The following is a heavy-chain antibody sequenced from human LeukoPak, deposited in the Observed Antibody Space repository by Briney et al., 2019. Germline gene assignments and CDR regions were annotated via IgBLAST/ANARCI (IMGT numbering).Heavy chain of an antibody. CDR2: INHSGST. Sequence: SETLSLTCALYGGSFSGYYWSWIPQPPGKGLEWIGEINHSGSTNYNPSLKRRLPISIHTSKNPFSLNVSSVTPAHAPVFYCARGLYRRSTNNTFDPWGEGALVAVSS. CDR1: GGSFSGYY. D-gene: IGHD6-6*01. CDR3: ARGLYRRSTNNTFDP. J-gene: IGHJ5*02. V-gene: IGHV4-34*01.